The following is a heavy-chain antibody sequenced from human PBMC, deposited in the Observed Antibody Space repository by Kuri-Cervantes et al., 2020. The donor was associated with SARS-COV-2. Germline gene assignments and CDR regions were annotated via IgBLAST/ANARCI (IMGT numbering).Heavy chain of an antibody. J-gene: IGHJ3*02. CDR2: ISGSGGTT. V-gene: IGHV3-23*01. CDR1: GFTFSRYA. CDR3: AKDPWAVVVSGAFDT. Sequence: GESLKISCTASGFTFSRYAMRWVRQAPGKGLEWVSAISGSGGTTYYADSVKGRFTISRDNSQNTLFLQMDNLRAEDTATYYCAKDPWAVVVSGAFDTWGQGTMVTVSS. D-gene: IGHD3-22*01.